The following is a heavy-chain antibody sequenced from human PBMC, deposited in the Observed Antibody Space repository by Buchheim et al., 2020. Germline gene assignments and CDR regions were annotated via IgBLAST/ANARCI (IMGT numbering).Heavy chain of an antibody. CDR3: ARGYNFGYNYYYGMDV. V-gene: IGHV3-74*01. CDR2: IRSDGSET. J-gene: IGHJ6*02. CDR1: GFLFSTYW. D-gene: IGHD5-12*01. Sequence: EVRLVESGGGLVRPGDSLRLSCGASGFLFSTYWMYWVRQVPGKGLVWVSRIRSDGSETNYADSVRGRFSASRDNARGSRFLQMNSLRVEDTGVYFCARGYNFGYNYYYGMDVWGRGT.